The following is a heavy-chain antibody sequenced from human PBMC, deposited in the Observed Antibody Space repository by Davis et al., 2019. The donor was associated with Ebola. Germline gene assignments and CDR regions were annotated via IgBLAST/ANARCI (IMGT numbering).Heavy chain of an antibody. CDR2: IYPGDSDT. Sequence: GESLKISCEGYGYSFTTYWIGWVRQMPGKGLEWMGIIYPGDSDTRYSPSFLGQVTISADKSISTAYLQWSSLKASDTAIYYCARRGYNSALWGMDVWGTGTTVTVSS. CDR3: ARRGYNSALWGMDV. J-gene: IGHJ6*04. V-gene: IGHV5-51*01. CDR1: GYSFTTYW. D-gene: IGHD1-1*01.